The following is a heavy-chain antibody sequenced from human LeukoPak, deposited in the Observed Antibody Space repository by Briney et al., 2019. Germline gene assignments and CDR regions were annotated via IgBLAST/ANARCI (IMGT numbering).Heavy chain of an antibody. Sequence: ASVKVSCKASGYTFTGYYMHWVRQAPGQGLEWMGWINPNSGGTNYAQKFQGRVTMTRDTSISTAYMELSRLRSDDTAVYYCARAKAVVVPAAIGYWGQGTLVTVSS. CDR2: INPNSGGT. D-gene: IGHD2-2*01. V-gene: IGHV1-2*02. CDR1: GYTFTGYY. CDR3: ARAKAVVVPAAIGY. J-gene: IGHJ4*02.